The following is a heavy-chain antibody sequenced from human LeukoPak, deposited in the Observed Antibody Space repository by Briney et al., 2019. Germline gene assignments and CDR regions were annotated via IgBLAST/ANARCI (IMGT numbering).Heavy chain of an antibody. Sequence: GASVKVSCKASGYTFTGYYMHWVRQAPGQGLEWMGWINPNSGDTNYAQKFQSWVTMTRDTSISTAYMELSRLRSDDTAVYFCASVIAASGTRNWYFDLWGRGTLVTVSS. D-gene: IGHD6-13*01. V-gene: IGHV1-2*04. J-gene: IGHJ2*01. CDR2: INPNSGDT. CDR1: GYTFTGYY. CDR3: ASVIAASGTRNWYFDL.